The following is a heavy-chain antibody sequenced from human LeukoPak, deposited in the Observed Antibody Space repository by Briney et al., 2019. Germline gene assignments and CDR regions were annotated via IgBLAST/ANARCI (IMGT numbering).Heavy chain of an antibody. Sequence: GASVKVSCKASGCTFTGHFIHWVRQAPGQGLEWMGWINPNSGGTNYAQKFQGRVTMTRDTSISTAYMELSRLRSDDTAVYYCAFSSYYLQGNYYYMDVWGKGTTVTVSS. D-gene: IGHD1-26*01. J-gene: IGHJ6*03. V-gene: IGHV1-2*02. CDR1: GCTFTGHF. CDR3: AFSSYYLQGNYYYMDV. CDR2: INPNSGGT.